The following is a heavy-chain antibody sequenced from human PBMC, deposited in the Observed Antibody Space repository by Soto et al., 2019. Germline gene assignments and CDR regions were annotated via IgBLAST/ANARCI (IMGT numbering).Heavy chain of an antibody. V-gene: IGHV4-59*12. J-gene: IGHJ4*02. D-gene: IGHD3-22*01. Sequence: SETLSLTCAVYGGSFSGYYWSWIRQPPGKGLEWIGYIYYSGSTTYNPSLKSRVTMSVDTSKKFFSLKLSSVTAADTAIYYCAREYYYDSSGFDYWGQGTLVTVSS. CDR2: IYYSGST. CDR1: GGSFSGYY. CDR3: AREYYYDSSGFDY.